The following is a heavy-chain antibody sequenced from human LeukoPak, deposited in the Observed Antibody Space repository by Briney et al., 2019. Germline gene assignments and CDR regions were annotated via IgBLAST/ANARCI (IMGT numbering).Heavy chain of an antibody. Sequence: ASVKVSCKASGYTFTSYDINWVRQATGQGLEWMGWINPNSGNTGYAQKFQGRVTMTRNTSISTAYMELSSLRSEDTAVYYCVAQGYNWNAYESLGYFDYWGQGTLVTVSS. J-gene: IGHJ4*02. V-gene: IGHV1-8*01. CDR3: VAQGYNWNAYESLGYFDY. CDR1: GYTFTSYD. CDR2: INPNSGNT. D-gene: IGHD1-20*01.